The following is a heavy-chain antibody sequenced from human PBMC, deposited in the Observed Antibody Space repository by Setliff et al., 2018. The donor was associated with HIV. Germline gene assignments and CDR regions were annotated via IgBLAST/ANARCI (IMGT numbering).Heavy chain of an antibody. CDR2: INHSGNT. Sequence: SETLSLTCAVYGGSFSGYYWIWIRQPLGRGLEWIGEINHSGNTKYNPSLKSRVTISVDTSKNQFSLKLSSVTAADTAVYYCASREGFGELFEEYWGQGTLVTVSS. CDR3: ASREGFGELFEEY. CDR1: GGSFSGYY. V-gene: IGHV4-34*01. J-gene: IGHJ4*02. D-gene: IGHD3-10*01.